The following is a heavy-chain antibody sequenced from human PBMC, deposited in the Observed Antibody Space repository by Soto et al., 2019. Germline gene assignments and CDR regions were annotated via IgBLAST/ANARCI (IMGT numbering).Heavy chain of an antibody. Sequence: ASVKVSCKASGYTFTSCGISWVRQAPGQGLEWMGWISAYNGNTNYAQKLQGRVTMTTDTSTSTAYMELRSLRSDDTAVYYCARDGLYYDIVTGYYPHDYWGQGTLVTVSS. D-gene: IGHD3-9*01. CDR1: GYTFTSCG. J-gene: IGHJ4*02. V-gene: IGHV1-18*01. CDR3: ARDGLYYDIVTGYYPHDY. CDR2: ISAYNGNT.